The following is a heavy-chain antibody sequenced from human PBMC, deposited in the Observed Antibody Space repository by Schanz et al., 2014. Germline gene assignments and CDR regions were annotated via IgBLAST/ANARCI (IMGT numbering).Heavy chain of an antibody. CDR3: VREVGAAAGLAWGLDY. J-gene: IGHJ4*02. D-gene: IGHD6-13*01. CDR1: GFTFGNFF. CDR2: IKQDGIEK. Sequence: EVQLVESGGGLVQPGGSLRLSCAASGFTFGNFFMSWVRQAPGKGLEWVANIKQDGIEKYYVDSVKGRFTISRDNAKNSLYLQMNSLRAEDTAVYYCVREVGAAAGLAWGLDYWGRGTLVTVSS. V-gene: IGHV3-7*01.